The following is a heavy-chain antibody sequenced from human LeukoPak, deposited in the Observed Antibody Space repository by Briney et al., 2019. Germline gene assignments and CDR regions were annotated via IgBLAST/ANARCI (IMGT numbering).Heavy chain of an antibody. Sequence: GGSLRLSCAASGFTFSSYAMNWVRQAPGRGLEWVSGISVSSSAYYADPVKGRFTISRDNSKNTLYLQMNSLRAEDTAVYYCAKVRGGGFDYWGQGTLVTVSS. V-gene: IGHV3-23*01. J-gene: IGHJ4*02. D-gene: IGHD3-10*01. CDR1: GFTFSSYA. CDR3: AKVRGGGFDY. CDR2: ISVSSSA.